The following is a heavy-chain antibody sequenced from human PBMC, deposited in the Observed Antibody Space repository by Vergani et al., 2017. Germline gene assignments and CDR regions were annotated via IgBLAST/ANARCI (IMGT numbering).Heavy chain of an antibody. D-gene: IGHD1-26*01. CDR1: GGSISSYY. V-gene: IGHV4-59*08. Sequence: QVQLQESSPGLVKPSETLSLTCTVSGGSISSYYWSWIRQPPGKGLEWIGYIYYSGSTNYNPSLKSRVTISVDTSKNQFSLKLSSVTAADTAVYYCARGGSGWFDPWGQGTLVTVSS. J-gene: IGHJ5*02. CDR3: ARGGSGWFDP. CDR2: IYYSGST.